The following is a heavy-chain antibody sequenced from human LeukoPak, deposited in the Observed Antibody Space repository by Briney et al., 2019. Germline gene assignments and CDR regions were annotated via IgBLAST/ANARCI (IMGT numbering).Heavy chain of an antibody. D-gene: IGHD6-13*01. V-gene: IGHV3-21*01. J-gene: IGHJ4*02. CDR1: GFTFSSYS. CDR2: ITSSSSYI. Sequence: GGSLRLSCAASGFTFSSYSMNWVRQAPGKGLECVSSITSSSSYIYYADSVKGRLTIYRDNAKNSLYLQMNSLRAEDTAVYYCARDQGSSFDYWGQGTLVTVSP. CDR3: ARDQGSSFDY.